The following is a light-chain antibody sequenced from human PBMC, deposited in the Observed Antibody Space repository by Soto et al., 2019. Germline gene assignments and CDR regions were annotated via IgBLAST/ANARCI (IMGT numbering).Light chain of an antibody. CDR2: SAS. Sequence: DIQMTQSPYSLSASVGDSVTITCRASQNIRTYLNWYQQKPGRAPKLLIHSASALPSGVPSRFSGSGSGTEFTLPMSCLQPEDFATYYCQQGHSTPYTFGQGTKVEIK. CDR1: QNIRTY. J-gene: IGKJ2*01. CDR3: QQGHSTPYT. V-gene: IGKV1-39*01.